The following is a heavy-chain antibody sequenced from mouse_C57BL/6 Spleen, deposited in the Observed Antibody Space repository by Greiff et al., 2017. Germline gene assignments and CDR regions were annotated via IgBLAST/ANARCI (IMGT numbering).Heavy chain of an antibody. V-gene: IGHV1-62-2*01. CDR3: ARREEREANYDAMDY. J-gene: IGHJ4*01. Sequence: VQLQQSGAELVKPGASVKLSCKASGYTFTEYTIHWVKQRSGQGLEWIGWFYPGRGSIKYNEKFKDKATLTANRSSSTVYMGLSRLTSEDSAVYFCARREEREANYDAMDYWGQGTSVTVSS. CDR1: GYTFTEYT. CDR2: FYPGRGSI.